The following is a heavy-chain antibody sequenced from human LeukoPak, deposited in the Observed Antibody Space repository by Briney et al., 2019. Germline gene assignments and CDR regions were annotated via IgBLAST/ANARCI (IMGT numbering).Heavy chain of an antibody. CDR2: ISGSGGST. Sequence: PGRSLRLPCAASGFTFSSYAMHWVRQAPGKGLEWVSAISGSGGSTYYADSVKGRFTISRDNSKNTLYLQMNSLRAEDTAVYYCAKDRWYQLLWQLDRETGNWFDPWGQGTLVTVSS. J-gene: IGHJ5*02. D-gene: IGHD2-2*01. V-gene: IGHV3-23*01. CDR3: AKDRWYQLLWQLDRETGNWFDP. CDR1: GFTFSSYA.